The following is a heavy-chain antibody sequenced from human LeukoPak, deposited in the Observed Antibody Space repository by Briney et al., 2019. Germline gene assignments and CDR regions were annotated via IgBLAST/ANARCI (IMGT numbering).Heavy chain of an antibody. Sequence: SETLSLTCNVSGGSISSYYWSWIRQPAGSGLEWIGRMYSSGSTYYSPSLKSRVTMSVDTSKNQFSLMLSSATAADTAVYYCARDRSGSNGYYSAFDIWGQGILVTVSS. CDR3: ARDRSGSNGYYSAFDI. D-gene: IGHD3-22*01. CDR1: GGSISSYY. V-gene: IGHV4-4*07. J-gene: IGHJ3*02. CDR2: MYSSGST.